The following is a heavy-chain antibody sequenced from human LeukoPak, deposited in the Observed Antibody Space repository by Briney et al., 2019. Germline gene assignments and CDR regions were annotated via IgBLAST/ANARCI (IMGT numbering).Heavy chain of an antibody. J-gene: IGHJ4*02. D-gene: IGHD3-10*01. CDR1: GFTFSSYS. CDR2: ISSSSSYI. CDR3: ARLPGYYYGSGSYFTD. Sequence: PGGSLRLSCAASGFTFSSYSMNWVRQAPGKGLEWVSSISSSSSYIYYADSVKGRFTISRDNAKNSLYLQMNSLRAEGTAVYYCARLPGYYYGSGSYFTDWGQGTLVTVSS. V-gene: IGHV3-21*01.